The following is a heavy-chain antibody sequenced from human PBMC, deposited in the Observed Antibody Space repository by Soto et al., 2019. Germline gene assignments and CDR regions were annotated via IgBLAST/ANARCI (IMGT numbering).Heavy chain of an antibody. J-gene: IGHJ6*02. CDR2: IIPIFGTA. CDR1: GYTFTSYY. V-gene: IGHV1-69*13. CDR3: ASRTRQVPADPYYYYGMDV. Sequence: SVKVSCKASGYTFTSYYMHWVRQAPGQGLEWMGGIIPIFGTANYAQKFQGRVTITADESTSTAYMELSSLRSEDTAVYYCASRTRQVPADPYYYYGMDVWGQGTTVTVSS. D-gene: IGHD2-2*01.